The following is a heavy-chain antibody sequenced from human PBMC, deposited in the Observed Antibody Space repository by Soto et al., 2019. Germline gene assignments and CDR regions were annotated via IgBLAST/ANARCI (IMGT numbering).Heavy chain of an antibody. CDR1: GYTFTSYA. Sequence: ASVKVSCKASGYTFTSYAMHWVRQAPGQRLEWMGWINAGNGNTKYSQKFQGRVTITRDTSASTAYMELSSLRSEDTAVYYCARAPGGPGIAEYWGQGALVTVSS. D-gene: IGHD6-13*01. CDR2: INAGNGNT. J-gene: IGHJ4*02. V-gene: IGHV1-3*01. CDR3: ARAPGGPGIAEY.